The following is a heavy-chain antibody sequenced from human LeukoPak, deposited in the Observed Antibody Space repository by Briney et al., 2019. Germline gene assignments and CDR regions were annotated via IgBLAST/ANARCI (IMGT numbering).Heavy chain of an antibody. V-gene: IGHV3-53*01. CDR1: GFTVSSNY. CDR2: IYSGGST. CDR3: ARDKYSSSSPYFDY. D-gene: IGHD6-6*01. Sequence: PGGSLRLSCAASGFTVSSNYMSWVRQAPGKGLEWVSVIYSGGSTYYADSMKGRFTISRDNSKNTLYLQMNSLRAEDTAVYYCARDKYSSSSPYFDYWGQGTLVTVSS. J-gene: IGHJ4*02.